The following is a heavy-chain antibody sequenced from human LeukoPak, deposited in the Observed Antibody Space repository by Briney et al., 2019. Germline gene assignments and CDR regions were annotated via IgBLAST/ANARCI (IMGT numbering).Heavy chain of an antibody. D-gene: IGHD3-22*01. Sequence: SETLSLTCSVSGGXISSYYCSWIRQPPGKGLEWIGYIYYSGSTNYNPSPKSRVTISVDTSKNQFSLKLSSVTAADTAVYYCARDHYYDSSGYLYFDYWGQGTLVTVSS. CDR1: GGXISSYY. J-gene: IGHJ4*02. CDR3: ARDHYYDSSGYLYFDY. V-gene: IGHV4-59*01. CDR2: IYYSGST.